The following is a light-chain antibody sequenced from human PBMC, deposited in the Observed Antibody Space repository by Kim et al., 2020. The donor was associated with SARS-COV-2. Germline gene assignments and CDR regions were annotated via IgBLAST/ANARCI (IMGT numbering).Light chain of an antibody. CDR1: QSFTNNY. CDR2: GAS. J-gene: IGKJ1*01. Sequence: EIVLTQSPGTLSLSPGERATLSRRASQSFTNNYIAWYQQKPGQAPRLLIYGASSRATGIPDRFSGSGSGTDFTLTISRLEPEDFAVFFCQYYGSSPKPFGHGTKVDIK. CDR3: QYYGSSPKP. V-gene: IGKV3-20*01.